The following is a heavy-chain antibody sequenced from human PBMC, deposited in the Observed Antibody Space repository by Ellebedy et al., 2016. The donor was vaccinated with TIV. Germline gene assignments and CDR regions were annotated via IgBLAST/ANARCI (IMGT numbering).Heavy chain of an antibody. D-gene: IGHD3-10*01. Sequence: ASVKVSXKVSGYTLTELSMHWVRQAPGKGLEWMGGFDPEDGETIYAQKFQGRVTMTEDTSTDTAYMELSSLRSEDTAVYYCATEVRGVIPQNIFDYWGQGTLVTVSS. CDR3: ATEVRGVIPQNIFDY. CDR1: GYTLTELS. J-gene: IGHJ4*02. V-gene: IGHV1-24*01. CDR2: FDPEDGET.